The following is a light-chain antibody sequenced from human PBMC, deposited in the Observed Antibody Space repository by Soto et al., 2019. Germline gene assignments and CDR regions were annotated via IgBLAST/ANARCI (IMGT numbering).Light chain of an antibody. Sequence: EIVMTQSPATLSVSPGERATLSCRASQSVSSNLAWYQQKPGQAPRLLIYGASTRATGIPARFSGSGSGTEFTLTISNLQSEDFAVYYCQQYNNWPWTFGQGTKVDIK. CDR1: QSVSSN. V-gene: IGKV3-15*01. CDR3: QQYNNWPWT. J-gene: IGKJ1*01. CDR2: GAS.